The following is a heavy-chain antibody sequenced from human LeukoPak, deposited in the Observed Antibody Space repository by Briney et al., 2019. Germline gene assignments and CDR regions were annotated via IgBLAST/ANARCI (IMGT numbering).Heavy chain of an antibody. J-gene: IGHJ2*01. Sequence: SETLSLTCTVSGGSLSSYHWIWVRHPAGKELEFIGRIYPSGNADYNPSLKSRVTMSVDTSKNQFSLRLSSVTAADAAVYYCARDPGDYNHDWYFDLWGRGTLVTVSS. CDR2: IYPSGNA. V-gene: IGHV4-4*07. CDR3: ARDPGDYNHDWYFDL. D-gene: IGHD4-17*01. CDR1: GGSLSSYH.